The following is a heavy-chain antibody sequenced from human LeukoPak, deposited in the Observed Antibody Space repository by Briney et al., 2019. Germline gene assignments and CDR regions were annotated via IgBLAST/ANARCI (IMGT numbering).Heavy chain of an antibody. D-gene: IGHD3-9*01. V-gene: IGHV4-59*01. CDR3: VRESDWLFDH. CDR2: IYYSGRT. CDR1: GGSLTNYY. Sequence: PSETLSLTCTVSGGSLTNYYWSWVRQSPEKGLEWMGFIYYSGRTYYNPSLKGRATISVDTSKNQFSLSLKSVTAADTAAYYCVRESDWLFDHWGQGTLVSVSS. J-gene: IGHJ4*02.